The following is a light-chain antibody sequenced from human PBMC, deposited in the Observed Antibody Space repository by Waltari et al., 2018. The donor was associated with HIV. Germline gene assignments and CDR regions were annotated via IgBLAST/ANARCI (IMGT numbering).Light chain of an antibody. CDR3: QQSYTSPRT. CDR2: FES. CDR1: QSISSF. J-gene: IGKJ1*01. V-gene: IGKV1-39*01. Sequence: DTQMTQSPSSLSASVGETVTITCRASQSISSFLNWYQQKPGQAPRLVIYFESSLQRGVPSRVSGSGSGTDFTLTISSLQPEDFATYFCQQSYTSPRTFGQGTKVEIK.